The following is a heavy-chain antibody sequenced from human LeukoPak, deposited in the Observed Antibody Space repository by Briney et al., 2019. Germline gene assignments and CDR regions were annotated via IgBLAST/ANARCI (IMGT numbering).Heavy chain of an antibody. CDR2: ISYDGSNK. V-gene: IGHV3-30*04. Sequence: PGGSLRLSCAASGFTFSSYAMHWVRQAPGKGLEWVAVISYDGSNKYYADSVKGRFTISRDNSKNTLYLQMNSLRAEDTAVYYCARGDSITMVRGVPIAFDYWGQGTLVTVSS. CDR3: ARGDSITMVRGVPIAFDY. CDR1: GFTFSSYA. J-gene: IGHJ4*02. D-gene: IGHD3-10*01.